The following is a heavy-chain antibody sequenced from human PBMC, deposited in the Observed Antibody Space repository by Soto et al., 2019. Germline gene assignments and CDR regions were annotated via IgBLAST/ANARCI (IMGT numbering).Heavy chain of an antibody. CDR3: AIRTGQLAIISEFDGDWFFEV. V-gene: IGHV1-2*02. D-gene: IGHD2-2*01. J-gene: IGHJ2*01. CDR1: GYTFTDYY. CDR2: INPDSGGT. Sequence: QEQLVQPGAEVKKPGASLKVSCKASGYTFTDYYIHWVRQAPGQGLEWVGWINPDSGGTNLAQRFQGRVTMTSDTSINTAYMELSSLRSDDTAVYYWAIRTGQLAIISEFDGDWFFEVWGRGTLVTVSS.